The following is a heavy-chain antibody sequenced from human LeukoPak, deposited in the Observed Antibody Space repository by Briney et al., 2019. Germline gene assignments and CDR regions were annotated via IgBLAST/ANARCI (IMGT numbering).Heavy chain of an antibody. CDR3: ARESYYDILTGYYPGVGWFDP. Sequence: SETLSLTCAVSGGSINSNGFYWGWIRQPPGKGLEWIGYIYYSGSTYYNPSLKSRVTISVDTSKNQFSLKLSSVTAADTAVYYCARESYYDILTGYYPGVGWFDPWGQGTLVTVSS. D-gene: IGHD3-9*01. CDR1: GGSINSNGFY. CDR2: IYYSGST. J-gene: IGHJ5*02. V-gene: IGHV4-30-4*08.